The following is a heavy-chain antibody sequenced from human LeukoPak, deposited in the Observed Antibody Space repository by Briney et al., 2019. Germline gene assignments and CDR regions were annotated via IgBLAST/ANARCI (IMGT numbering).Heavy chain of an antibody. D-gene: IGHD2-2*01. J-gene: IGHJ6*02. CDR1: GGSISSGGYY. CDR3: ARDRQQSVYGMDV. Sequence: SETLSLTCTVSGGSISSGGYYWSWVRKQPGKGLDWIGYIYYSGSTYYNPSLKSRVTISLDTSKNQFSLKLSSVTAADTAVYYCARDRQQSVYGMDVWGQGTTVTVSS. CDR2: IYYSGST. V-gene: IGHV4-31*03.